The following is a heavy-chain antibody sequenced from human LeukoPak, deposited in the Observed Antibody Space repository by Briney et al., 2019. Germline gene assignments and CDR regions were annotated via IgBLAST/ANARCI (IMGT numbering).Heavy chain of an antibody. CDR2: ISGSGGST. D-gene: IGHD3-9*01. Sequence: PGGSLRLSCAASGFTSSSYAMSWVRQAPGKGLEWVSAISGSGGSTYYADSVKGRFTISRDNSKNTLYLQMDSLRAEDTAVYYCAKDRHYDILTGYSGFDYWGQGTLVTVSS. CDR3: AKDRHYDILTGYSGFDY. CDR1: GFTSSSYA. V-gene: IGHV3-23*01. J-gene: IGHJ4*02.